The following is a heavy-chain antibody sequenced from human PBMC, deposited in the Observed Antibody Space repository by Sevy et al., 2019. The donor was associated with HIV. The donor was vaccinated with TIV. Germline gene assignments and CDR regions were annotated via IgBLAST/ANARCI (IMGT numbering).Heavy chain of an antibody. Sequence: SETLSLTCTVSGGSISSSSYYWGWIRQPPGKGLEWIGSIYYSGSTYYNPSLKSRVTISVDTSENQFSLKLSSVTAADTAVYYCARLDSSNVDYWGQGTLVTVSS. V-gene: IGHV4-39*01. J-gene: IGHJ4*02. D-gene: IGHD6-13*01. CDR2: IYYSGST. CDR1: GGSISSSSYY. CDR3: ARLDSSNVDY.